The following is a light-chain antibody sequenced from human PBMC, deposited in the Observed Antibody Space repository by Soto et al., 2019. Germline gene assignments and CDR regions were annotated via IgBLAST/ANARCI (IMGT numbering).Light chain of an antibody. CDR1: STNIGGYS. CDR2: YDN. Sequence: QSVLAQPPSVSGAPGQKITISCAGTSTNIGGYSVSCYHQHPAAAPPHLIFYDNKRPSGIPDRFSGSKSGTSATLGITGFQTGDEADYYCGSWDSSLSAYVFGTGTKVTGL. V-gene: IGLV1-51*01. CDR3: GSWDSSLSAYV. J-gene: IGLJ1*01.